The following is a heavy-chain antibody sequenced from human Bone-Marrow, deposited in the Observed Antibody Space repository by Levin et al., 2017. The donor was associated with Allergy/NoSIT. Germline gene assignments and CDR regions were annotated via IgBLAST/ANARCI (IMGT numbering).Heavy chain of an antibody. V-gene: IGHV3-74*01. D-gene: IGHD3-10*01. CDR2: INRGGSST. Sequence: TGGSLRLSCAASGFAFSNYWMHWVRQAPGKGLVWVSRINRGGSSTTYADSVKGRFTISRDNAKNTLYLQMNSLRAEDTAVYYCARDPIAYNFGSGRYLDYWGQGTLVSVSS. CDR3: ARDPIAYNFGSGRYLDY. CDR1: GFAFSNYW. J-gene: IGHJ4*02.